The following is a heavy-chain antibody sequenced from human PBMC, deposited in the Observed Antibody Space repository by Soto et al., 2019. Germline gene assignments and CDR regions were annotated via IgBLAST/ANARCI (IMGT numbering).Heavy chain of an antibody. CDR1: GGSISSGGYY. Sequence: SETLSLTCTVSGGSISSGGYYWSWIRQHPGKGLEWIGYIYYSGSTYYNPSLKSRVTISVDTSKNQFSLKLSSVTAADTAVYYCARDSDGDYYYGMDVWGQGTTVTVSS. V-gene: IGHV4-31*03. CDR2: IYYSGST. J-gene: IGHJ6*02. CDR3: ARDSDGDYYYGMDV.